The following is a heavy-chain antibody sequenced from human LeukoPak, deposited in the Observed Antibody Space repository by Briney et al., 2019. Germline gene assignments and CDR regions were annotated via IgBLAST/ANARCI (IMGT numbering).Heavy chain of an antibody. J-gene: IGHJ4*02. Sequence: GESLKISCKGSGYSFTTYWIGWVRQMPGKGLELMGIIYPGDSDTRYTPSFQGQVTISADKSISTAYLQWSSLKASDTAMYYCARLALVGATYFDYWGQGTLVTVSS. CDR1: GYSFTTYW. V-gene: IGHV5-51*01. CDR2: IYPGDSDT. D-gene: IGHD1-26*01. CDR3: ARLALVGATYFDY.